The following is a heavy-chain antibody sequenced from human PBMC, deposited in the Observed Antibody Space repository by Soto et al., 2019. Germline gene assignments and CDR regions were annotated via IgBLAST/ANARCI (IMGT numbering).Heavy chain of an antibody. CDR1: GFTFSSYD. Sequence: GGSLRLSCAASGFTFSSYDMHWVRQATGKGLEWVSAIGTAGDTYYPGSVKGRFTISRENAKNSLYLQMNSLRAGDTAVYYCARSHTTGWLRFGFDYWGQGTLVTVSS. D-gene: IGHD5-12*01. CDR3: ARSHTTGWLRFGFDY. CDR2: IGTAGDT. V-gene: IGHV3-13*01. J-gene: IGHJ4*02.